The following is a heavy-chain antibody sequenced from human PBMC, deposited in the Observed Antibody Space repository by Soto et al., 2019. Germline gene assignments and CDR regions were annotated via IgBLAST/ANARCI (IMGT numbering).Heavy chain of an antibody. CDR3: ARGDRGAFDL. D-gene: IGHD1-26*01. J-gene: IGHJ3*01. CDR1: GFTFSYYW. Sequence: EVQLVESGGGLVQPGESLRLSCAASGFTFSYYWMHWVRQAPGKGLVWVSRIHSDGSSTNYADSVKGRFTISRDNASNTLYLQLNSLSAEDTAVYYCARGDRGAFDLWGQGTVLTVSS. V-gene: IGHV3-74*01. CDR2: IHSDGSST.